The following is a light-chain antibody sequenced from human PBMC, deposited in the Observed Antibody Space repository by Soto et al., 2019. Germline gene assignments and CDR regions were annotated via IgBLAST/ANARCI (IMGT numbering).Light chain of an antibody. V-gene: IGKV1-33*01. J-gene: IGKJ3*01. CDR2: DAS. CDR1: QDIKKK. CDR3: QQYGV. Sequence: DIQMTQSPSSLSASIGDRVTITCQASQDIKKKLNWYQHKPGKAPKLLIYDASNLETGDPSRFTGSGSGTDFTFTISSLQPEDFATYYCQQYGVFGPGTKVDIK.